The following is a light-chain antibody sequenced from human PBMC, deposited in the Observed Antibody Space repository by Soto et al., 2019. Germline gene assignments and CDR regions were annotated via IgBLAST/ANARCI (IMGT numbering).Light chain of an antibody. J-gene: IGKJ3*01. Sequence: TQSPGTLSLSPGERATLSCRASQSVRSDYLAWYQQKPGKAPKLLIYDGSSLQSGVPSRFSGRESGAEFTLTISGLQPDDFATYYCQQYKDYPFTFGPGTKVETK. CDR2: DGS. V-gene: IGKV1-5*01. CDR1: QSVRSDY. CDR3: QQYKDYPFT.